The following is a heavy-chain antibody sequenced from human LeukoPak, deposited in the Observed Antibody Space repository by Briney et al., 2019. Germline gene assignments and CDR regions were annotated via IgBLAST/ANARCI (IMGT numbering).Heavy chain of an antibody. CDR1: GYTFTGYY. CDR3: ARDRPLGYCSSTSCYILDY. D-gene: IGHD2-2*02. V-gene: IGHV1-2*02. J-gene: IGHJ4*02. CDR2: INPNSGGT. Sequence: ASVKVSCKASGYTFTGYYMHWVRQAPGQGLEWMGWINPNSGGTNYAQEFQGRVTMTRDTSISTAYMELSRLRSDDTAVYYCARDRPLGYCSSTSCYILDYWGQGTLVTVSS.